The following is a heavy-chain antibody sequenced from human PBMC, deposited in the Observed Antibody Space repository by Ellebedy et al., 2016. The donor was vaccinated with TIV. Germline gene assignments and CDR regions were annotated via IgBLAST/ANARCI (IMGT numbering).Heavy chain of an antibody. CDR3: AKIAVSGLWYFDL. CDR2: IDYNSNHI. V-gene: IGHV3-21*04. Sequence: PGGSLRLSCAASGFTFSSFTMNSVRQAPGTGLEWVSSIDYNSNHIYYADSVKGRFTVSRDNSKNTLYLQINSLRAEDTAIYYCAKIAVSGLWYFDLWGRGTLVTVSS. D-gene: IGHD6-19*01. CDR1: GFTFSSFT. J-gene: IGHJ2*01.